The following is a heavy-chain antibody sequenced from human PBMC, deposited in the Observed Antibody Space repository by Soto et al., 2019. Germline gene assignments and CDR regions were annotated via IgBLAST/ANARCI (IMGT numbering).Heavy chain of an antibody. CDR3: ARALLINYDQIY. J-gene: IGHJ4*02. D-gene: IGHD4-4*01. CDR2: ISGSGVST. V-gene: IGHV3-23*01. Sequence: EVQLLESGGGLVQPGGSLRLSCAASGFSFSSYAMSWVRQAPGKGLEWVSAISGSGVSTYYADSAKGRFTISRDNFKDTLYLQMNSLRADDTAIYYCARALLINYDQIYWGQGTLVTVSS. CDR1: GFSFSSYA.